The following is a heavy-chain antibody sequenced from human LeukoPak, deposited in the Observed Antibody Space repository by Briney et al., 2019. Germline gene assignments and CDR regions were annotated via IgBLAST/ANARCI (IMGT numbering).Heavy chain of an antibody. Sequence: GGSLRLSCAASGFTFSSYEMNSVRQAPGTGLEWVSYISSSGSTIYYAESVNGRFTSSRDNAKNSLYLQMNSLRAEDTAVYYCAELGITMIGGGWGKGTTVTISS. J-gene: IGHJ6*04. CDR2: ISSSGSTI. CDR3: AELGITMIGGG. CDR1: GFTFSSYE. V-gene: IGHV3-48*03. D-gene: IGHD3-10*02.